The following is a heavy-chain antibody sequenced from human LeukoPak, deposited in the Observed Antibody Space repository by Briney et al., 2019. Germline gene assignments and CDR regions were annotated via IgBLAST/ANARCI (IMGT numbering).Heavy chain of an antibody. CDR2: ISYDGNTI. D-gene: IGHD1-26*01. CDR3: AKDLSVVGAHDSFDV. J-gene: IGHJ3*01. CDR1: GFSFSSYG. Sequence: GRSLRLSCAASGFSFSSYGMHWVRQAPGKGLEWLTVISYDGNTIYYADSVKGRFTISRDNSKNTLYLQMNSLRIEDTAVYYCAKDLSVVGAHDSFDVWGQGTMVTVSS. V-gene: IGHV3-30*18.